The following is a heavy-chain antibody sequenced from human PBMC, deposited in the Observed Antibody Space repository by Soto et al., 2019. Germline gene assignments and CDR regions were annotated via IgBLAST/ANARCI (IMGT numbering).Heavy chain of an antibody. CDR1: RASMTTGGFS. V-gene: IGHV4-30-2*01. CDR3: TPGSAAPLSLLHFDT. Sequence: SETLSLTCAVSRASMTTGGFSWTWVRQPPGGGLEWIGHVYHRASTQYNPSLKGRVSISVDTSRSLFSLRLTSLTAADTAVYFCTPGSAAPLSLLHFDTWGQGTPVTVSS. J-gene: IGHJ1*01. D-gene: IGHD3-9*01. CDR2: VYHRAST.